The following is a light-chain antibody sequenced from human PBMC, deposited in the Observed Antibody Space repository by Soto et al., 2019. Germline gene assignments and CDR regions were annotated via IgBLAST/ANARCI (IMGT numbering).Light chain of an antibody. V-gene: IGKV1-5*01. J-gene: IGKJ1*01. Sequence: IQMTQSPSTLSASVGDRVTITCRASQSVSDWLAWYQQKPGNPPKLLIYDASSLESGVPSRFSGSGSGTEFTLTITSLQPDDFATYCCQHYGGMWTFGQGTKVDIK. CDR2: DAS. CDR1: QSVSDW. CDR3: QHYGGMWT.